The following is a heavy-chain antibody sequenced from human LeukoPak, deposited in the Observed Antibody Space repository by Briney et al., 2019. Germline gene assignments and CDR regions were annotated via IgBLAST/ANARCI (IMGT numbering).Heavy chain of an antibody. CDR2: INHSGST. J-gene: IGHJ5*02. CDR1: GGSFSGYY. CDR3: ARGFGGYCSSTSCYRHWFVP. V-gene: IGHV4-34*01. Sequence: SETLSLTCAVYGGSFSGYYWRWIRQPPGKGLEWMGEINHSGSTNYNPSLKSRVTISVDTSKNQFSLKLSSVTAADRAVYYCARGFGGYCSSTSCYRHWFVPWGQGTLVTVSS. D-gene: IGHD2-2*02.